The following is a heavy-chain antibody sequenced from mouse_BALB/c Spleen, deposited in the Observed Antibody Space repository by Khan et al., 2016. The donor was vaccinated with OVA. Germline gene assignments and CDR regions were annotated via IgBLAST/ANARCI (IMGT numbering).Heavy chain of an antibody. CDR2: INPSTDYT. J-gene: IGHJ3*01. V-gene: IGHV1-7*01. Sequence: QVQLQQSGAELAKPGASVKMSCKASGYTFTSYWMHWVKQRPGQGLEWIGYINPSTDYTEYNQKFKDKATLTADKSSSTAYMQLSSLTYEDSAVYYCANHGSSSAWFTYWGQGTLVTVSA. CDR3: ANHGSSSAWFTY. CDR1: GYTFTSYW. D-gene: IGHD1-1*01.